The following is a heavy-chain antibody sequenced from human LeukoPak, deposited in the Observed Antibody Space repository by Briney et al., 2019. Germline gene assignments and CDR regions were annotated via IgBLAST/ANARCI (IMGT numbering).Heavy chain of an antibody. Sequence: SETLSLTCTVSGYSISSGYYWGWIRQPPGKGLEWIGSIYHSGSTYYNPSLKSRVTISVDTSKNQFSLKLSSVTAADTAVYYCARVGEMATNYYYYYMDVWGKGTTVTVSS. CDR1: GYSISSGYY. J-gene: IGHJ6*03. CDR2: IYHSGST. D-gene: IGHD5-24*01. V-gene: IGHV4-38-2*02. CDR3: ARVGEMATNYYYYYMDV.